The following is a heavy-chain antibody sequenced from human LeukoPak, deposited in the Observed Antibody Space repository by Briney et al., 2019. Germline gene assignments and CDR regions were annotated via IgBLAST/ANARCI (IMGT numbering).Heavy chain of an antibody. D-gene: IGHD6-19*01. V-gene: IGHV1-8*01. CDR2: MNPNSGNT. J-gene: IGHJ6*03. Sequence: ASVKISCKASGYTFTSYDINWVRQATGQGLEWMGWMNPNSGNTGYAQKFQGRVTMTRNTSISTAYMELSSLRSEDTAVYYCARVVAEHSSGWYGYYYYYMDVWGKGTTVTVSS. CDR3: ARVVAEHSSGWYGYYYYYMDV. CDR1: GYTFTSYD.